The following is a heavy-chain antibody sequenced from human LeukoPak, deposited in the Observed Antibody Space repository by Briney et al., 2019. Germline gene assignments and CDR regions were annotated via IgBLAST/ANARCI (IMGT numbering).Heavy chain of an antibody. CDR1: GFTFDDYA. Sequence: PGGSLRLSCAASGFTFDDYAMHWVRQAPGKGLEWVSGISWNSGSIGYADSVKGRFTISRDNAKNSLYLQMNSLRAEDTAVYYCARVQSMIVSSPDRRAFAYWGQGTLVTVSS. CDR2: ISWNSGSI. D-gene: IGHD3-22*01. CDR3: ARVQSMIVSSPDRRAFAY. J-gene: IGHJ4*02. V-gene: IGHV3-9*01.